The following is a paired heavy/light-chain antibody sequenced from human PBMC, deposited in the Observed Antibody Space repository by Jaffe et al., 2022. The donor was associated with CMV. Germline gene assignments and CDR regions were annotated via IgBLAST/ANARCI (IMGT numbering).Heavy chain of an antibody. V-gene: IGHV7-4-1*01. J-gene: IGHJ3*01. CDR3: LADRPQGGYSVFDV. D-gene: IGHD3-10*01. Sequence: QVQLVQSGSELKTPGASVKLSCKASGYTFTHHGINWIRQSPGRGLQWLGWINTDTGKPTYDPDFTGRLVFSSDTSVSTAYLQISSLKPEDTAIYYCLADRPQGGYSVFDVWGQGTMVLVSA. CDR1: GYTFTHHG. CDR2: INTDTGKP.
Light chain of an antibody. CDR3: VIWHINTWV. V-gene: IGLV5-45*03. J-gene: IGLJ3*02. CDR1: GGISIATYS. Sequence: QAVLTQPSSLSASPGASASLTCTLSGGISIATYSIYWYRQKPGSPPQFLLRYMSDSDKHQGSGVPSRFSGSKHASANAGIFLISGLQSEDEGDYYCVIWHINTWVFGGGTRLTVL. CDR2: YMSDSDK.